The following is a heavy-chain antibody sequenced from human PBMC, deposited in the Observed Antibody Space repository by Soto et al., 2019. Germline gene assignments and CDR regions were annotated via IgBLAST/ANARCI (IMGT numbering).Heavy chain of an antibody. CDR1: GFTFSSYG. CDR3: ARAHYDFWSGYPHHYYYYGMDV. Sequence: PGGSLRLSCAASGFTFSSYGMHWVRQAPGKGLEWVAVIWYDGSNKYYADSVKGRFTISRDNSKNTLYLQMNSLRAEDTAVYYCARAHYDFWSGYPHHYYYYGMDVWGQGTTVTVSS. V-gene: IGHV3-33*01. CDR2: IWYDGSNK. J-gene: IGHJ6*02. D-gene: IGHD3-3*01.